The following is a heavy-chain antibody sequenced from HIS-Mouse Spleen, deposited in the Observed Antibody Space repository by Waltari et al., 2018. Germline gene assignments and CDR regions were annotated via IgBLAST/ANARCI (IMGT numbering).Heavy chain of an antibody. CDR3: AKDKHHAFDY. J-gene: IGHJ4*02. CDR2: ISYDGSNK. V-gene: IGHV3-30*18. CDR1: GFTVSSYG. Sequence: QVQLVESGGGVVQPGRSLRLSCAASGFTVSSYGRHWVRQAPGKGLEWVEVISYDGSNKYYADSVKGRFTISRDNSKNTLYLQMNSLRAEDTAVYYCAKDKHHAFDYWGQGTLVTVSS.